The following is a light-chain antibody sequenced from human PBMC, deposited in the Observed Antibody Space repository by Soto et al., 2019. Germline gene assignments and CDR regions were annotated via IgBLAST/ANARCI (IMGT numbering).Light chain of an antibody. V-gene: IGLV2-14*01. Sequence: QSALTQPASVSGSAGQSITISCSGTMRDVGAYNLVSWYQQHPGTAPKLIIYEVRNRPSGISSRFSGSRSGNTASLTISGLQAEDEADYHCSSYTSSSTDVFGTGTKVTVL. J-gene: IGLJ1*01. CDR1: MRDVGAYNL. CDR2: EVR. CDR3: SSYTSSSTDV.